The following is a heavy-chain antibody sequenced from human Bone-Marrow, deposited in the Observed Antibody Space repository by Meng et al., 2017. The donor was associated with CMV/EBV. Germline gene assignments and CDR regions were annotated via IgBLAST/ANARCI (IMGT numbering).Heavy chain of an antibody. V-gene: IGHV3-30*02. CDR1: GFSFSSYG. Sequence: GESLKISCAASGFSFSSYGMQWVRQAPGKGLEWVAFIRYDGSNKYYVDSVKGRFTISRDNSNNMLYLQMNSLRVANTAVYYCAKDDSAYFDFRSGYSTPPDYWGQGTLVTVSS. J-gene: IGHJ4*02. CDR2: IRYDGSNK. CDR3: AKDDSAYFDFRSGYSTPPDY. D-gene: IGHD3-3*01.